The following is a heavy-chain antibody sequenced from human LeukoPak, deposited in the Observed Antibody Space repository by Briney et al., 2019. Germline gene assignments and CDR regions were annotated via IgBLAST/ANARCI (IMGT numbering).Heavy chain of an antibody. J-gene: IGHJ4*02. D-gene: IGHD2-15*01. V-gene: IGHV4-30-2*01. CDR3: ARGVGCSGGSCYWPPSFDY. CDR2: IYHSGST. CDR1: GGSISSGDYS. Sequence: PSQTLSLTCAVSGGSISSGDYSWSWIRQPPGKGLEWIGYIYHSGSTYYNPSLKSRVTISVDRSKNQFSLKLSSVTAADTAVYYCARGVGCSGGSCYWPPSFDYWGQGTLVTVSS.